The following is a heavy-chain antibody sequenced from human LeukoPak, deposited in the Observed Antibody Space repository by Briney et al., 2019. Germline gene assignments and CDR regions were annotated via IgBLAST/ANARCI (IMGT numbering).Heavy chain of an antibody. V-gene: IGHV3-21*01. CDR3: ARDRVSGSGSIDY. CDR2: ISSFGSYI. Sequence: GGSLRLSCAASGFTFSNYAMNWVRQAPGKGLEWVSSISSFGSYIYYADSVKGRFTISRDNAKNSLYLQMNSLRVEDTAVYYCARDRVSGSGSIDYWGQGTLVTVSS. D-gene: IGHD3-10*01. J-gene: IGHJ4*02. CDR1: GFTFSNYA.